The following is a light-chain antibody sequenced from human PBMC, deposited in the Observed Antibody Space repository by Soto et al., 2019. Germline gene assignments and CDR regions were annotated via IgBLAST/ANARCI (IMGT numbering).Light chain of an antibody. CDR1: QTVMNNY. J-gene: IGKJ5*01. Sequence: EIVLTQSPGTLSLSPGERPTLFCRASQTVMNNYLAWYQQRPGQAPRRLIYAASSRATGIPDRFSGSGSGTDFTLTISRVEPEDFAIYYCQQFGSPPITFGQGTRLEIK. CDR2: AAS. CDR3: QQFGSPPIT. V-gene: IGKV3-20*01.